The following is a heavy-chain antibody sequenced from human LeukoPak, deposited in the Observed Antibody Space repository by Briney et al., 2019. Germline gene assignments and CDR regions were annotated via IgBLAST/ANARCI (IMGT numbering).Heavy chain of an antibody. CDR1: GYSFTSYW. V-gene: IGHV5-51*01. Sequence: GESLQISCKGSGYSFTSYWIGWVRQLPGKGLEWMGVIYPGDSDTRYGPSFQGQVTISADKSIRTAYLQWSSLKASDTAMYYCARRGIAVAGTHWYFDLWGRGTLVTVSS. CDR3: ARRGIAVAGTHWYFDL. J-gene: IGHJ2*01. CDR2: IYPGDSDT. D-gene: IGHD6-19*01.